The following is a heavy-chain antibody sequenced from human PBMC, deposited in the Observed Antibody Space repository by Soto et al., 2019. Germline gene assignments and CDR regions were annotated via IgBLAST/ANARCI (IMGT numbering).Heavy chain of an antibody. CDR3: AGVGGARGAFDI. CDR2: IYSGGST. D-gene: IGHD3-16*01. Sequence: GGSLRLSCAASGFTVSSNYMSWVRQAPGKGLEWVSVIYSGGSTYYADSVKGRFTISRDHSKNTLYLQLTSLRAEDTAVYNCAGVGGARGAFDIWGQGTLVTVSS. J-gene: IGHJ3*02. CDR1: GFTVSSNY. V-gene: IGHV3-53*01.